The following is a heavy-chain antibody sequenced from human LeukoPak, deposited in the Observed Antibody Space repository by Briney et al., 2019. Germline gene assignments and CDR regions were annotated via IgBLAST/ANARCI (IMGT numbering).Heavy chain of an antibody. J-gene: IGHJ6*03. D-gene: IGHD6-19*01. CDR2: IRFDGSHQ. Sequence: PGGSLRLSCAASGFTFSSYGMHWVRQAPGKGLEWVAFIRFDGSHQSYGGSVKGRFPISRDNSKNTPYLQMNTLRAEDTAVYYCAKVGGIAVAGYYYMDVWGTGTTVTVSS. CDR1: GFTFSSYG. V-gene: IGHV3-30*02. CDR3: AKVGGIAVAGYYYMDV.